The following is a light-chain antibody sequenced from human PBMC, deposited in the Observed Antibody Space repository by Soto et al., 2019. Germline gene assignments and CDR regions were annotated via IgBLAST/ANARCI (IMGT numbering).Light chain of an antibody. CDR3: MQGTRWPPT. CDR1: QSLVYSDGIAY. J-gene: IGKJ1*01. Sequence: DVVMTQSPLSLPVTLGQPASISCRSSQSLVYSDGIAYLSWFQQRPGQSPRRLIYQSSRRDSGVADRFSGSGSGTDFTMQINRVEAEDVGIYYCMQGTRWPPTFGRGTRVEIK. CDR2: QSS. V-gene: IGKV2-30*01.